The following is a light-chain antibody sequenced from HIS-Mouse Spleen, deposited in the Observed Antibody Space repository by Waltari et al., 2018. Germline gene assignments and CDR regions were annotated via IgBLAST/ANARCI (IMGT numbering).Light chain of an antibody. J-gene: IGLJ1*01. CDR2: EVS. CDR1: SSDVGSYNS. V-gene: IGLV2-18*02. Sequence: QSALTQPPSVSGSPGQSVTISCTGTSSDVGSYNSVSWYQQPPGTAPTLMIYEVSNRPSRVPDRFSGSKSGNTASLNISGLQAEDEADYYCSSYTSSSTVFGTGTKVTVL. CDR3: SSYTSSSTV.